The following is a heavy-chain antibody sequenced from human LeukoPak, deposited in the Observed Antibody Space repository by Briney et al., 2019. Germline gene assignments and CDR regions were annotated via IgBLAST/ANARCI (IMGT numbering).Heavy chain of an antibody. CDR3: ARQTGGTSSIAD. Sequence: SETVSLTCTASGGSISSSNYYWAWIRQPPGKGLEWIGNIYYSGSTYFDPSLRSRVTMSVDTSKNHFSLKLSSVTAADTAVYYCARQTGGTSSIADWGQGTLVTVSS. CDR2: IYYSGST. V-gene: IGHV4-39*01. D-gene: IGHD6-6*01. J-gene: IGHJ4*02. CDR1: GGSISSSNYY.